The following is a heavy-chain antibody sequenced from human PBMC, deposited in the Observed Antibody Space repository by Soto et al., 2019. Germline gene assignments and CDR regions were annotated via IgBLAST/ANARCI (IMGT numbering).Heavy chain of an antibody. Sequence: LRLSCAASGFMFSAYTMSWVRQAPGKGLEWLSSITSNSDHIDYADSVRGRFTVSRDNARKSLYLQMDSLGAEDTGVYYCAAPYYYNHWGPGTLVTVSS. V-gene: IGHV3-21*01. CDR2: ITSNSDHI. CDR3: AAPYYYNH. J-gene: IGHJ4*02. CDR1: GFMFSAYT.